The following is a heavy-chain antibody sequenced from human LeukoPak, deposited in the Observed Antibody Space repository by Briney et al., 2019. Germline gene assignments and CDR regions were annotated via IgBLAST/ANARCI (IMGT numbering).Heavy chain of an antibody. Sequence: GGSLRLSCAASGFTFNSYSMGWVRQAPGKGLEGVSALSGSGGSTYYADSVKGRFTISRDNSKNTLYLQMNNLRAEDTALYYCAKYGSGWTLYFYYYMDVWGKGTTVTVSS. CDR3: AKYGSGWTLYFYYYMDV. CDR2: LSGSGGST. D-gene: IGHD6-19*01. V-gene: IGHV3-23*01. CDR1: GFTFNSYS. J-gene: IGHJ6*03.